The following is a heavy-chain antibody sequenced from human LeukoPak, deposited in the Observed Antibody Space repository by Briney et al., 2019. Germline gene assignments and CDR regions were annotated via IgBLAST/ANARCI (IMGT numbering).Heavy chain of an antibody. V-gene: IGHV3-53*05. Sequence: GGSLRLSCAASGFTVSGNYMSWVRQAPGKGLEWVSVIYSGANTYYADSVKGRFTISTDASKNTLYLQMNSLRAEDTAVYYCARDEGYYDSSGYYQNYFDYWGQGTLVTVSS. J-gene: IGHJ4*02. D-gene: IGHD3-22*01. CDR3: ARDEGYYDSSGYYQNYFDY. CDR2: IYSGANT. CDR1: GFTVSGNY.